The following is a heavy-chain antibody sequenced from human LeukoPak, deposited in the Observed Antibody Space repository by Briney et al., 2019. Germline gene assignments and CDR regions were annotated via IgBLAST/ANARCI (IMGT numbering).Heavy chain of an antibody. CDR2: INHSGST. D-gene: IGHD3-9*01. CDR1: GGSISSSSYY. J-gene: IGHJ4*02. Sequence: SETLSLTCTVSGGSISSSSYYWGWIRQPPGKGLEWIGEINHSGSTNYNPSLKSRVTISVDTSKNQFSLKLSSVTAADTAVYYCARLVGYDILTGYYRGTYYFDYWGQGTLVTVSS. V-gene: IGHV4-39*07. CDR3: ARLVGYDILTGYYRGTYYFDY.